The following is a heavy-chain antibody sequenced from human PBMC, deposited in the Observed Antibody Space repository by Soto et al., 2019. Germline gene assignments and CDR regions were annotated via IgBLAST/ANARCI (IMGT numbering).Heavy chain of an antibody. CDR1: GGTFSSYA. Sequence: QVQLVQSGAEVKKPGSSVKVSCKASGGTFSSYAISWVRQAPGQGLEWMGGIIPIFGTANYAQKFQGRVMNTLDXXTSTAYMELSSLRSEDTAVYYCARVDPLELQKPDYWGQGTLVTVSS. D-gene: IGHD1-7*01. V-gene: IGHV1-69*05. J-gene: IGHJ4*02. CDR2: IIPIFGTA. CDR3: ARVDPLELQKPDY.